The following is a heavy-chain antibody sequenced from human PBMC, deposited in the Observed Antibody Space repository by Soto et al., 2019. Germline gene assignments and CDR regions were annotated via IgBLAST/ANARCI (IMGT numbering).Heavy chain of an antibody. CDR2: INPNSGVT. CDR1: GDTFTGYY. V-gene: IGHV1-2*04. Sequence: QVQLVQSGAEVKKPGASVTVSCRASGDTFTGYYMHWVRQAPGQGLEWMGWINPNSGVTKYAQKFQGWVTMTRDTSIRTVYMQLSRLRSDDTAVYYCARESGGATATLDYYYFYMDVWGTGTTVTVPS. CDR3: ARESGGATATLDYYYFYMDV. J-gene: IGHJ6*03. D-gene: IGHD5-12*01.